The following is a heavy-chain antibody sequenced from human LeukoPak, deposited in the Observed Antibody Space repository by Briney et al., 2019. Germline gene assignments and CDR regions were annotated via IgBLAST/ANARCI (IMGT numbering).Heavy chain of an antibody. J-gene: IGHJ6*03. CDR2: IHYTGST. V-gene: IGHV4-59*12. CDR1: GGSINSYY. Sequence: SETLSLTCTVSGGSINSYYWSWIRQPPGKGLECIGYIHYTGSTNYNPSLKSRVTISVDTSKSQFSLKVSSVTAADTAIYYCARDRFDDSSGYYYHYSYYMDVWGKGTTVTVSS. CDR3: ARDRFDDSSGYYYHYSYYMDV. D-gene: IGHD3-22*01.